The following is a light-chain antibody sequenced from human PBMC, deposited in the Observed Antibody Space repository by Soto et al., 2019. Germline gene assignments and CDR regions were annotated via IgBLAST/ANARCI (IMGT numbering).Light chain of an antibody. CDR3: ASYTDSHTYV. Sequence: QSVLTQPASVSGSPGQSITISCTGSSSDVGGHDSVSWYQHHPGRAPQLVIFDVRNLPSGVSSRFSGSKSANTASLTISGLQAEDEADYYCASYTDSHTYVFGTGTKLTVL. J-gene: IGLJ1*01. CDR2: DVR. V-gene: IGLV2-14*03. CDR1: SSDVGGHDS.